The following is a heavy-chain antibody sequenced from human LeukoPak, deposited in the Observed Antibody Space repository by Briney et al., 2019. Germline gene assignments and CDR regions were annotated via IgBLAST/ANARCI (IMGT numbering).Heavy chain of an antibody. CDR1: GNSFGDYY. J-gene: IGHJ4*02. CDR3: ARDTYIYGSSAYYFDY. V-gene: IGHV4-4*07. D-gene: IGHD5-18*01. Sequence: PSETLSLTCTVSGNSFGDYYWSWTRQPAGKGLEWIGRIYTSGSTTYNPSLKSRVTMSVDTSKSQFSLNLMSVTAADTAVYYCARDTYIYGSSAYYFDYWGQGTLVTVSS. CDR2: IYTSGST.